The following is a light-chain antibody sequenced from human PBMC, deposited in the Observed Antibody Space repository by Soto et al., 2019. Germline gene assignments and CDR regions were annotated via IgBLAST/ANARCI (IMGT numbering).Light chain of an antibody. CDR2: GAS. Sequence: EIVMTQSPATLSVSPGERVTLSCRAGQSVSSNLAWYQQKPGQAPRLLIYGASTRATGIPARFSGSGSGTEFTLTISSLKSEDFAVYYCQQYNNWKFGKGTKVDI. CDR3: QQYNNWK. V-gene: IGKV3-15*01. CDR1: QSVSSN. J-gene: IGKJ1*01.